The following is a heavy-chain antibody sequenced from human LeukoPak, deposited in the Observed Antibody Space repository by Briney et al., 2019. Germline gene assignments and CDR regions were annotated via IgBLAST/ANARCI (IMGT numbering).Heavy chain of an antibody. Sequence: ASVKVSCKASGYTFTSNYIHWVRQAPGQGPEWMGWMSPKSGNTGYAQKFQGRVTMTRDTSINTAYMELSGLISEDTAVYYCTRGPPNWGYDFWGQGTLVTVSS. CDR3: TRGPPNWGYDF. CDR1: GYTFTSNY. D-gene: IGHD7-27*01. J-gene: IGHJ4*02. V-gene: IGHV1-8*02. CDR2: MSPKSGNT.